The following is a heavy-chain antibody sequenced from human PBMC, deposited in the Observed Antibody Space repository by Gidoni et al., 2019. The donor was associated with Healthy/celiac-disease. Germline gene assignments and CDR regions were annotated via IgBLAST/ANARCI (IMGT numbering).Heavy chain of an antibody. Sequence: QVQLVESAGGVVQPGRSRRLSCAASGFPFGSSAMHWVRQAPGKGLEWVAVISYDGSNKYYADSVKGRFTISRDNSKNTLYLQMNSLRAEDTAVYYCARDREVVVVVAAEMGYWGQGTLVTVSS. D-gene: IGHD2-15*01. J-gene: IGHJ4*02. CDR2: ISYDGSNK. CDR1: GFPFGSSA. CDR3: ARDREVVVVVAAEMGY. V-gene: IGHV3-30-3*01.